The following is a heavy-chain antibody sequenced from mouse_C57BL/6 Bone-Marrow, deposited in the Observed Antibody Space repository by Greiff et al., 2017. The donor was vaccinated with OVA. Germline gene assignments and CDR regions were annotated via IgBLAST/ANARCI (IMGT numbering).Heavy chain of an antibody. CDR3: ARDAYYYGSSYRNY. Sequence: ESGPGLVKPSQSLSLTCSVTGYSITSGYYWNWIRQFPGNKLEWMGYISYDGSNNYNPSLKNRISITRDTSKNQFFLKLNSVTTEDTATYYCARDAYYYGSSYRNYWGQGTTLTVSS. CDR2: ISYDGSN. D-gene: IGHD1-1*01. V-gene: IGHV3-6*01. CDR1: GYSITSGYY. J-gene: IGHJ2*01.